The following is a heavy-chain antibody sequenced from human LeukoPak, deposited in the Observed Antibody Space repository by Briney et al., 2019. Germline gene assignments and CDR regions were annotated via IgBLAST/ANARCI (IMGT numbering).Heavy chain of an antibody. CDR1: GDGFDDYW. CDR3: ARRAQLARLVVDWFDP. CDR2: IHPSSSLT. J-gene: IGHJ5*02. Sequence: GESLKISCRVSGDGFDDYWIGWVRHMSGEGLQWVAIIHPSSSLTHYSPSFQGRVSISADRAITTASLQWNSLRTSDTAMYFCARRAQLARLVVDWFDPWGQGTLVTVSS. V-gene: IGHV5-51*01. D-gene: IGHD3-16*01.